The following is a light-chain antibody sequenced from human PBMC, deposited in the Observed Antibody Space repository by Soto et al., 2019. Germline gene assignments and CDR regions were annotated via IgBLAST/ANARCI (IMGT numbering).Light chain of an antibody. V-gene: IGLV2-14*03. J-gene: IGLJ2*01. CDR2: DVN. CDR3: TSWTTSTTMI. CDR1: SSDIGAYNF. Sequence: QSALTQPASVSGSPGQSITISCTGTSSDIGAYNFVSWYQQHPGKAPKLMLYDVNIRPSGVYNRFSGSKYGNTASLTISGLQAEDEADYYCTSWTTSTTMIFGGGTKLTVL.